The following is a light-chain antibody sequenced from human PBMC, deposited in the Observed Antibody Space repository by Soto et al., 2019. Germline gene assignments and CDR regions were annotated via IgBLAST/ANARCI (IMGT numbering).Light chain of an antibody. CDR3: QQYGSSPWT. CDR2: GAS. J-gene: IGKJ1*01. Sequence: EMELTKSPGTLYLSPGERPTLSCRASQSVSSSYLAWYQQKPGQAPRLLIYGASSRATGIPDRFSGSGSGTDFTLTISRLEPEDFAVDYCQQYGSSPWTFGQGTKVDIK. V-gene: IGKV3-20*01. CDR1: QSVSSSY.